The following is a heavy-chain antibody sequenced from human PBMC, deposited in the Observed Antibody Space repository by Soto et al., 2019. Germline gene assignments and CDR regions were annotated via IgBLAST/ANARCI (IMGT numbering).Heavy chain of an antibody. CDR3: ARQYTAWPLAYGLDV. D-gene: IGHD2-2*02. CDR2: ISSRSDI. CDR1: GFTFSTYS. V-gene: IGHV3-21*01. J-gene: IGHJ6*02. Sequence: GGSLRLSCVGSGFTFSTYSINWVRQAPGKGLEWVSSISSRSDIYYADSVKGRFTISRDNAKNSVSLQMNSLRAEDTAVYYCARQYTAWPLAYGLDVWGQGTTVTVSS.